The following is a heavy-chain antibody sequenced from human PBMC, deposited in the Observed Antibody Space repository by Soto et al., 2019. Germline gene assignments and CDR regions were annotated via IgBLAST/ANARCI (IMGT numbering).Heavy chain of an antibody. CDR1: GFTFSSYA. V-gene: IGHV3-23*01. CDR3: AKDLGDVGAFDI. Sequence: GGSLRLSCAASGFTFSSYAMSWVRQAPGKGLEWVSAISGSGGSTYYADSVKGRITISRDNSKNTLYLQMNSLRAEDTAVYYCAKDLGDVGAFDIWGQGTRVIVSS. D-gene: IGHD3-16*01. J-gene: IGHJ3*02. CDR2: ISGSGGST.